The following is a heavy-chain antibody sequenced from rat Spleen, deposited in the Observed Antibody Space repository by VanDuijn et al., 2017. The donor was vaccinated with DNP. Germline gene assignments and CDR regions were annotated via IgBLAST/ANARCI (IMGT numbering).Heavy chain of an antibody. CDR2: IWGHGSQ. Sequence: QVQLRESGPVLVQASETLSLTCTVSGFSLTNYGVIWVRQSPGKGLEWMGIIWGHGSQDYNSALKSRLSINRDTSKSQVFLKMNSLQTDDTAIYYCTRESWGYVMDAWGQGASVTVSS. J-gene: IGHJ4*01. CDR1: GFSLTNYG. CDR3: TRESWGYVMDA. D-gene: IGHD5-1*01. V-gene: IGHV2S75*01.